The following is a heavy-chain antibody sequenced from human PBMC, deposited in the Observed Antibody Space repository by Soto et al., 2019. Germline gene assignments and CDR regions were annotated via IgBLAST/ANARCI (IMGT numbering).Heavy chain of an antibody. Sequence: QVQLVQSGAEVKKPGSSVKVSCTASGGTFRSYSISWVRQAPGQGLEWMGGIIPIFDITNYAQKFQGRVTITADESTSTAYMELSSLGSDDTAVYYCARPDEGGYSSNHNYYYALDVWGQGTTVTV. CDR3: ARPDEGGYSSNHNYYYALDV. CDR2: IIPIFDIT. J-gene: IGHJ6*02. V-gene: IGHV1-69*01. D-gene: IGHD3-22*01. CDR1: GGTFRSYS.